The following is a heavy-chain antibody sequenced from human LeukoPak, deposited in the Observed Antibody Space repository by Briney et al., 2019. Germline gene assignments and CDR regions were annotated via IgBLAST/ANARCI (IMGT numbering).Heavy chain of an antibody. CDR3: AKDLDDSSGYDWFDP. CDR1: GFTFSSYS. V-gene: IGHV3-23*01. Sequence: PGGSLRLSCAASGFTFSSYSMNRVRQAPGKGLEWVSAISGSGGSTYYADSVKGRFTISRDNSKNTLYLQMNSLRAEDTAVYYCAKDLDDSSGYDWFDPWGQGTLVTVSS. D-gene: IGHD3-22*01. J-gene: IGHJ5*02. CDR2: ISGSGGST.